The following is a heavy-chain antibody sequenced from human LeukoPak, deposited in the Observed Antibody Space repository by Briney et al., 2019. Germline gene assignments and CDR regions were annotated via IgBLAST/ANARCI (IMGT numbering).Heavy chain of an antibody. J-gene: IGHJ4*02. CDR1: AGSISTGDYY. CDR3: AIRTNRGSVYSGDNYFDY. V-gene: IGHV4-30-4*01. Sequence: SETLSLTCTVSAGSISTGDYYWSWIRQPPEKGLEWIGYIYYSGSTFYNPSLKSRLTISIDTSKNQFSLKLSSVTAADTAVYYCAIRTNRGSVYSGDNYFDYWGQGILVTVSS. D-gene: IGHD1-26*01. CDR2: IYYSGST.